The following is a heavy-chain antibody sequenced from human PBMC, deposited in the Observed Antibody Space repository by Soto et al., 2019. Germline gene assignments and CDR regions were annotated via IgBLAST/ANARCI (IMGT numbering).Heavy chain of an antibody. CDR1: GGSVSSGSYY. Sequence: QVQLQESGPGLVKPSETLSLTCTVSGGSVSSGSYYWSWIRQPPGKGLEWIGYIYYSGSTNYNPSLKSRVTISVDTSKNQFSPKLSSVTAADTAVYYCARVVAVAEYYFDYWGQGTLVTVSS. CDR2: IYYSGST. V-gene: IGHV4-61*01. CDR3: ARVVAVAEYYFDY. J-gene: IGHJ4*02. D-gene: IGHD6-19*01.